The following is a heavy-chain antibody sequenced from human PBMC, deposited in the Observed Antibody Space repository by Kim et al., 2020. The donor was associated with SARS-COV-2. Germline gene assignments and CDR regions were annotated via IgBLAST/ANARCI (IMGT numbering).Heavy chain of an antibody. CDR2: MSHDGSSY. V-gene: IGHV3-30*14. D-gene: IGHD3-22*01. CDR1: GFIFSGFA. Sequence: GGSLRLSCEASGFIFSGFAMSWVRQAPGKGLEWVALMSHDGSSYDYADSVKGRFIISRDNSKNTLYLQVNSLRTEDTAIYYCARNYYDGSGRLDFWGQGTRDTVST. J-gene: IGHJ4*02. CDR3: ARNYYDGSGRLDF.